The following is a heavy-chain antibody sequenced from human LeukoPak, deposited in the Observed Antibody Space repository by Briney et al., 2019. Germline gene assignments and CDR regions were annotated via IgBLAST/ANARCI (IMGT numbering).Heavy chain of an antibody. CDR2: IMPIFGTA. J-gene: IGHJ4*02. CDR3: AHLHAANDNEPNDY. CDR1: GGTFSSYA. Sequence: ASVKVSCKASGGTFSSYAISWVRQAPGQGLEWMGGIMPIFGTANYAQKFQGRVTITTDESTSTAYMELSSLRSEDTAVYYCAHLHAANDNEPNDYWGQGTLVTVSS. D-gene: IGHD1-1*01. V-gene: IGHV1-69*05.